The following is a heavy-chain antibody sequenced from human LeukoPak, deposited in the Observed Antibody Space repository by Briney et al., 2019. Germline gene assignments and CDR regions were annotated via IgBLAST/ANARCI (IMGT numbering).Heavy chain of an antibody. V-gene: IGHV1-8*01. CDR2: MNPNSGNT. CDR1: GYTFTSYV. D-gene: IGHD3-22*01. J-gene: IGHJ3*02. Sequence: GASVTVSCKASGYTFTSYVINWVRQATGQGLEWMGWMNPNSGNTGYAQKFQGRVTMTRNTSISAAYMELSSLRSEDTAVYYCARGSNYYDSSGPDAFDIWGQGTMVTVSS. CDR3: ARGSNYYDSSGPDAFDI.